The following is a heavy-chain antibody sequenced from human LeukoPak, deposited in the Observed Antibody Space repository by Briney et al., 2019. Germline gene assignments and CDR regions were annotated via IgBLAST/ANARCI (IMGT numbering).Heavy chain of an antibody. CDR2: IYYSGST. CDR1: GYSISSGYY. D-gene: IGHD2/OR15-2a*01. V-gene: IGHV4-38-2*02. Sequence: PSETLSLTCSVSGYSISSGYYWGWIRQPPGKGLEWIGSIYYSGSTYYNPSLKIRVTISVDMSKNQFSLRLSSVIAADTAVYYCAKVGTHSSSWSMPYNWFDPWGQGTLVTVSS. J-gene: IGHJ5*02. CDR3: AKVGTHSSSWSMPYNWFDP.